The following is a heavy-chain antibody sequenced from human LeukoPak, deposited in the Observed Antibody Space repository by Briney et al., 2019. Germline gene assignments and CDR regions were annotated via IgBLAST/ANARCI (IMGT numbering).Heavy chain of an antibody. D-gene: IGHD3-22*01. CDR3: AKRGVVIRVILVGFHKEAYYFDS. Sequence: TGGSLRLSCAVSGITLSNYGMSWVRQAPGKGLEWVAGISDSGGRTNYADSVKGRFTISRDNPKNTLYLQMNGLRAEDTAVYFCAKRGVVIRVILVGFHKEAYYFDSRGQGALVTVSS. V-gene: IGHV3-23*01. CDR2: ISDSGGRT. J-gene: IGHJ4*02. CDR1: GITLSNYG.